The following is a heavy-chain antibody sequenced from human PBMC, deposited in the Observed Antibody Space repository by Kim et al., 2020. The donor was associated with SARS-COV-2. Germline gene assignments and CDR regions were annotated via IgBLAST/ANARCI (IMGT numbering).Heavy chain of an antibody. V-gene: IGHV4-39*01. CDR3: ANTGIAVAGGAFDI. D-gene: IGHD6-19*01. Sequence: PSLKSRVPISVDTSKTQFSLRLSSVAAADTAVYYCANTGIAVAGGAFDIWGQGTMVTVSS. J-gene: IGHJ3*02.